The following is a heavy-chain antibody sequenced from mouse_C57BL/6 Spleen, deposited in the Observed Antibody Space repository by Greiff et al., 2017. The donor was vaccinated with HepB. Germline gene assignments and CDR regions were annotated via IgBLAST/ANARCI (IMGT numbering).Heavy chain of an antibody. V-gene: IGHV1-82*01. D-gene: IGHD3-2*02. CDR1: GYAFSSSW. J-gene: IGHJ2*01. CDR3: APAQATKYYFDY. Sequence: VKLVESGPELVKPGASVKISCKASGYAFSSSWMNWVKQRPGKGLEWIGRIYPGDGDTNYNGKFKGKATLTADKSSSTAYMQLSSLTSEDSAVYFCAPAQATKYYFDYWGQGTTLTVSS. CDR2: IYPGDGDT.